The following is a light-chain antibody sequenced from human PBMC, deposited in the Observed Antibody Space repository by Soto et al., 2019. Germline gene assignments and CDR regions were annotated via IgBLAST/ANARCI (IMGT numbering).Light chain of an antibody. CDR3: GSYTSTDTPFV. V-gene: IGLV2-14*01. Sequence: QSVLAQPSSVSGSPGQSITISCTGTSTDVGGYNYVSWYQHHPGKGPKLIIYEVNNRPSGVSDRFSGSKSGNKASLTISKLVAEDESDYYCGSYTSTDTPFVFGTGTKVTVL. J-gene: IGLJ1*01. CDR2: EVN. CDR1: STDVGGYNY.